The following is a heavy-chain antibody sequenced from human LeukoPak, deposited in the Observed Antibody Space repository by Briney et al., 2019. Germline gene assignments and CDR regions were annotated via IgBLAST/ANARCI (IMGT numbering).Heavy chain of an antibody. D-gene: IGHD1-26*01. V-gene: IGHV1-69*01. CDR1: GGTFSSYA. Sequence: SVTVSFKASGGTFSSYAISWVRQAPGQGLEWMGGIIPIFGTANYAQKFQGRVTITADESTSTAYMELSSLRSEDTAVYYCARGILGELTSSDYWGQGTLVTVSS. CDR3: ARGILGELTSSDY. CDR2: IIPIFGTA. J-gene: IGHJ4*02.